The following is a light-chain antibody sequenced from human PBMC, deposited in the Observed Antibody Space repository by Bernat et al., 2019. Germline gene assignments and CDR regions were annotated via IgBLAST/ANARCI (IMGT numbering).Light chain of an antibody. CDR1: QSVSSSY. V-gene: IGKV3-20*01. CDR2: DAS. Sequence: EIVLTQSPGTLSLSPGERATLSCRASQSVSSSYLAWYQQKPGQAPSLLIYDASSRATGIPDRFSGSGSGTDFTLTISRLEPEDFAVYYCQQYGTSPLYTFGQGTKLEI. J-gene: IGKJ2*01. CDR3: QQYGTSPLYT.